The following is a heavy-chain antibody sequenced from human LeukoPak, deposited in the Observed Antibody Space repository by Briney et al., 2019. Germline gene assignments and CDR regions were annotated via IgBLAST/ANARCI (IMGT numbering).Heavy chain of an antibody. V-gene: IGHV3-30-3*01. J-gene: IGHJ6*02. Sequence: PGGSLRLSCAASGFTFSSYAMHWVRQAPGKGLEWVAVISYDGSNKYYADSVKGRFTISRDNSKNTLYLQMHSLRAEDTAVYYCARSEKKRWLQSRVGMDVWGQGTTVTVSS. CDR3: ARSEKKRWLQSRVGMDV. CDR1: GFTFSSYA. D-gene: IGHD5-24*01. CDR2: ISYDGSNK.